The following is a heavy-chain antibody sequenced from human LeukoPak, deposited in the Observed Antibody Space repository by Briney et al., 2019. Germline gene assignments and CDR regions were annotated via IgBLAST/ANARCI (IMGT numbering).Heavy chain of an antibody. V-gene: IGHV3-30*02. CDR3: AKDLDTVVVPAANSVDY. CDR2: IRYDGSNK. Sequence: PGGSLRLSCAASGFTFSSYGMHWVRQAPGKGLEWVAFIRYDGSNKYYADSVKGRFTISRDNSKNTLYLQMNSLRAEDTAVYYCAKDLDTVVVPAANSVDYWGQGTLVTVSS. J-gene: IGHJ4*02. CDR1: GFTFSSYG. D-gene: IGHD2-2*03.